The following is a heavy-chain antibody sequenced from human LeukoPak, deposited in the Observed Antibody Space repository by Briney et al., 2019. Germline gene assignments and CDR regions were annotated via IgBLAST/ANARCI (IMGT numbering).Heavy chain of an antibody. D-gene: IGHD3-22*01. V-gene: IGHV1-18*01. CDR1: GYTFTIYG. J-gene: IGHJ4*02. CDR2: ISAYNGNT. CDR3: ARDLNPFSSGYYKDY. Sequence: ASVTVSFTSSGYTFTIYGISWVRQAPGQGLEWMGWISAYNGNTNYAQKLQGRATMTTDTSTSTAYMELRSLRSDDTAVYYCARDLNPFSSGYYKDYWGQGTLVTVSS.